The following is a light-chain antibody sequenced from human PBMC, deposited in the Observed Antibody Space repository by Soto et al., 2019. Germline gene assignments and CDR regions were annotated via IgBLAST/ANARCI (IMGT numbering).Light chain of an antibody. CDR2: SNN. V-gene: IGLV1-44*01. J-gene: IGLJ2*01. CDR3: AAWHDSLNGPV. Sequence: QSVLTQPPSASGTPGPRVTISCSGGSSNIGSHTVNWYQHLPGTAPKLLIYSNNQRPSGVPDRFSGSVSGTSASLAISGLQSEDEADYYCAAWHDSLNGPVFGGGTKLTVL. CDR1: SSNIGSHT.